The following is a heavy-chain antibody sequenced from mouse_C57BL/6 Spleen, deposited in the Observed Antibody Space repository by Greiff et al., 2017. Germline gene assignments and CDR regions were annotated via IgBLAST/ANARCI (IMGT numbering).Heavy chain of an antibody. CDR3: TAPYSSGYAMDY. CDR2: IRLKSDNYAT. J-gene: IGHJ4*01. Sequence: EVNLVESGGGLVQPGGSMKLSCVASGFTFSNYWMNWVRQSPEKGLEWVAQIRLKSDNYATHYAESVKGRFTISRDDSKSSVYLQMNNLRAEDTGIYYCTAPYSSGYAMDYWGQGTSVTVSS. CDR1: GFTFSNYW. V-gene: IGHV6-3*01. D-gene: IGHD3-2*02.